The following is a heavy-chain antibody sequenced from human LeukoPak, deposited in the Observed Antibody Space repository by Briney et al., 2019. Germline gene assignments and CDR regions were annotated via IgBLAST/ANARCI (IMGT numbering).Heavy chain of an antibody. CDR1: GFTFSSSE. CDR3: AKAEMATIESAFDI. CDR2: MSHTGSII. Sequence: GGSLRLSCEASGFTFSSSEMNWVRQAPGKGLEWVSYMSHTGSIILYADSVKGRFTISRDNAKNSLYLQMNSLRAEDMALYYCAKAEMATIESAFDIWGQGTMVTVSS. D-gene: IGHD5-24*01. J-gene: IGHJ3*02. V-gene: IGHV3-48*03.